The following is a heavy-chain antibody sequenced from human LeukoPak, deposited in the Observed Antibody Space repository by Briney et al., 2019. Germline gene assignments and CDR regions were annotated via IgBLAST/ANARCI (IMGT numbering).Heavy chain of an antibody. J-gene: IGHJ3*02. CDR1: GYSISRGYY. Sequence: PSETLSLTCTVSGYSISRGYYWGWIRQPPGKGLEWMGSIYHSGSTYYNPSLKSRVTISVDTSKNQFSLKLSSVTAADTAVYYCARDRGDYYDSSGYYSDAFDIWGQGTMVTVSS. CDR2: IYHSGST. D-gene: IGHD3-22*01. V-gene: IGHV4-38-2*02. CDR3: ARDRGDYYDSSGYYSDAFDI.